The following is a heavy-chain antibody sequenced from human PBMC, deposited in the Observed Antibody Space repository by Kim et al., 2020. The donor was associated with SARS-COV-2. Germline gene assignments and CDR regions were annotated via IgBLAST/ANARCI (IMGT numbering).Heavy chain of an antibody. CDR3: ARLRNYYGSGRGY. D-gene: IGHD3-10*01. V-gene: IGHV4-34*01. Sequence: YNPSRKSRVTISVDTSKNQFSLKLSSVTAADTAVYYCARLRNYYGSGRGYWGQGTLVTVSS. J-gene: IGHJ4*02.